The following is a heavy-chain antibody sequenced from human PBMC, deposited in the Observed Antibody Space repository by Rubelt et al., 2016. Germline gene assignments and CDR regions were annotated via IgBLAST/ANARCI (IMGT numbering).Heavy chain of an antibody. CDR3: ARAPYYDFWSGKGGYFDY. CDR2: ISAYNGNT. CDR1: GYTFTSYY. V-gene: IGHV1-18*04. Sequence: VKKPGASVKVSCKASGYTFTSYYMHWVRQAPGQGLEWMGWISAYNGNTNYAQKLQGRVTMTTDTSTSTAYMELRSLRSDDTAVSYCARAPYYDFWSGKGGYFDYWGQGTLVTVSS. D-gene: IGHD3-3*01. J-gene: IGHJ4*02.